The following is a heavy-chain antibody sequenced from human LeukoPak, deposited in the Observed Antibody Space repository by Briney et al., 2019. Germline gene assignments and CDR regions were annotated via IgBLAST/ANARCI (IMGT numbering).Heavy chain of an antibody. CDR1: GFTFSTYT. J-gene: IGHJ4*02. Sequence: PGGSLRLSCAASGFTFSTYTMNWVRQAPGKGLEWVSSISNSATFIDYADSVKSRFTISRDNAKNSVYLQMSSLRAEDTAVYYCARDVVPAAIGYYFDYWGQGTLVTVSS. D-gene: IGHD2-2*02. CDR3: ARDVVPAAIGYYFDY. CDR2: ISNSATFI. V-gene: IGHV3-21*01.